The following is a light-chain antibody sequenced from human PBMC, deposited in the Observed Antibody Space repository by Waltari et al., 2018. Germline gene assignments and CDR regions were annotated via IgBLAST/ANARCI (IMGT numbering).Light chain of an antibody. V-gene: IGKV1-33*01. Sequence: DIQMTQSPSSLSASVGDRVTITCQASQNINNYLNWYQHKPGKGPKLLIYDVSDLERGVPPRFSGGGFGTEFKLIISSLQPEDAATYYCQQYENLPLTFGGVTTVEI. CDR3: QQYENLPLT. J-gene: IGKJ4*01. CDR2: DVS. CDR1: QNINNY.